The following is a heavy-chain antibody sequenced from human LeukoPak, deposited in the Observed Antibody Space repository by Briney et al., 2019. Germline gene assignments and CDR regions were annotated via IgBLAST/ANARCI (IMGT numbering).Heavy chain of an antibody. CDR1: GFTFSNYY. Sequence: GGSLRLSCAASGFTFSNYYLNWVRQAPGKGLEWVSSISGSYSYIYYADSVKGRFTISRDSAKNSLYLQMNSLRAEDTAVYYCARDIAVDYSRKGSFDYWGQGTLVTVSS. D-gene: IGHD4-11*01. V-gene: IGHV3-21*01. J-gene: IGHJ4*02. CDR3: ARDIAVDYSRKGSFDY. CDR2: ISGSYSYI.